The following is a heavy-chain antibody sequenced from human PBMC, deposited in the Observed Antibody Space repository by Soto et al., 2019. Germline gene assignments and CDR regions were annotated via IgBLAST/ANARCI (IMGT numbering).Heavy chain of an antibody. J-gene: IGHJ6*02. CDR1: GGTFSSYA. CDR2: IIPIFGTA. D-gene: IGHD2-2*01. Sequence: SVKVSCKASGGTFSSYAISWVRQAPGQGLEWMGGIIPIFGTANYAQKFQGRVTITADESTSTAYMELSSLRSEDTAVYYCAREYCSSTSCYAGVYYGMDVWGQGNTVTVSS. V-gene: IGHV1-69*13. CDR3: AREYCSSTSCYAGVYYGMDV.